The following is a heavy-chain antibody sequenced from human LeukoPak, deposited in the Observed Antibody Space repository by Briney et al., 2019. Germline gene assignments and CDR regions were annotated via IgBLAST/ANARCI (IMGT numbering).Heavy chain of an antibody. CDR1: GFTFGDYA. Sequence: GGSLRPSCRASGFTFGDYAVSWVRQAPGKGLEWVGFIRSKAYGGTTEYAASVKGRFTISREDSKSIAYLQTNSLKTEDTAVYYCTRALCSSTSCYGYQYYFDYWGQGTLVTVSS. CDR3: TRALCSSTSCYGYQYYFDY. J-gene: IGHJ4*02. V-gene: IGHV3-49*04. D-gene: IGHD2-2*01. CDR2: IRSKAYGGTT.